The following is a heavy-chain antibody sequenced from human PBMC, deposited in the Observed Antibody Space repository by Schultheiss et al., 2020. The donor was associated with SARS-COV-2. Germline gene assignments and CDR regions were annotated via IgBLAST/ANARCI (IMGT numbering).Heavy chain of an antibody. Sequence: SETLSLTCTVSGGSISSGGYYWSWIRQHPGKGLEWIGYIYYSGSTYYNPSLKSRVTISVDTSKNQFSLKLNSVTAADTAVYYCARDCGSVACPYGMDLWGQGTTVTVSS. D-gene: IGHD2-21*01. CDR3: ARDCGSVACPYGMDL. J-gene: IGHJ6*02. CDR1: GGSISSGGYY. CDR2: IYYSGST. V-gene: IGHV4-31*03.